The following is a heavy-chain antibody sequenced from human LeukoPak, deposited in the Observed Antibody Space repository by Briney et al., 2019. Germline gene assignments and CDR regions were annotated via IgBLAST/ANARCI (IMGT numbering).Heavy chain of an antibody. V-gene: IGHV3-30*04. J-gene: IGHJ4*02. CDR2: ISYDGSKK. D-gene: IGHD4-17*01. Sequence: WGSLSLSCAASGFTFSNYAMHWVRQAPGEGLEWVAVISYDGSKKDYADSVKGRFTISRDNAKNSLYLQMNSLRAEDTAVYYCARDGDRLRGRRSDYWGQGTLVTVSS. CDR3: ARDGDRLRGRRSDY. CDR1: GFTFSNYA.